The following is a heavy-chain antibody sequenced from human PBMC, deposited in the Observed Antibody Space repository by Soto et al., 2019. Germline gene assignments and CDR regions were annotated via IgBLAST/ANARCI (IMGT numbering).Heavy chain of an antibody. Sequence: PGESLKISCEGSEFTVSGHAMTWIRQAPGKGPEWVSTITADGGTYYADSVKGRFAMSRDTSENTLYLQMNSLGAEDTAAYYCAPHVSCSGGSCQYDAFAIRGQGTVVTVSS. D-gene: IGHD2-15*01. J-gene: IGHJ3*02. CDR3: APHVSCSGGSCQYDAFAI. CDR2: ITADGGT. V-gene: IGHV3-23*01. CDR1: EFTVSGHA.